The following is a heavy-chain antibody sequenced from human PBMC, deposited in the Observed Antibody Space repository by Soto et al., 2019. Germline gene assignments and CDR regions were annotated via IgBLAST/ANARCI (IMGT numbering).Heavy chain of an antibody. CDR2: IDPSDSYT. V-gene: IGHV5-10-1*01. CDR3: ARSPYVTTIFGVDQGGYYYYYGMDV. J-gene: IGHJ6*02. D-gene: IGHD3-3*01. Sequence: PGESLKISCKGSGYSFTSYWISWVRQMPGKGLEWMGRIDPSDSYTNYSPSFQGHVTISADKSISTAYLQWSSLKASDTAMYYCARSPYVTTIFGVDQGGYYYYYGMDVWGQGTTVTVSS. CDR1: GYSFTSYW.